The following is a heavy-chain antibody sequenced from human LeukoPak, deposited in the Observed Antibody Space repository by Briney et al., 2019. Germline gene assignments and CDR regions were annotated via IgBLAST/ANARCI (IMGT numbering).Heavy chain of an antibody. D-gene: IGHD6-19*01. CDR2: ISWNVGSI. J-gene: IGHJ4*02. Sequence: PGRSLRLSCAASGFTFDDYAMHWVRQAPGKGLEWVSGISWNVGSIAYADSVKGRFTISRDNAKNSLYLQVNSLRPEDTALYYCAKAPGQWLVRPDLDYWGQGTLVSVSS. CDR3: AKAPGQWLVRPDLDY. CDR1: GFTFDDYA. V-gene: IGHV3-9*01.